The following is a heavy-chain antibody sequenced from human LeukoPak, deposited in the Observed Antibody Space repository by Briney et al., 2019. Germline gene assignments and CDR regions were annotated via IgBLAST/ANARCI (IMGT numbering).Heavy chain of an antibody. J-gene: IGHJ3*01. CDR3: AREGAIVGNAFDL. CDR1: GFTFSSYA. CDR2: ISYDESNQ. Sequence: PGGSLRLSCAASGFTFSSYAMHWVRQAPGKGLEWVAMISYDESNQYYVDSVKGRFTISRDNSKKSLYLQMNGLRPDDTALYYCAREGAIVGNAFDLWGLGTMVIVSS. D-gene: IGHD3-16*02. V-gene: IGHV3-30-3*01.